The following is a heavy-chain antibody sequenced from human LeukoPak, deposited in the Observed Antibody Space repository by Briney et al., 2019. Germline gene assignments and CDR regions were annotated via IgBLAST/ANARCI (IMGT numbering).Heavy chain of an antibody. V-gene: IGHV4-38-2*01. CDR1: GGSFSGYY. CDR2: IYHSGNT. J-gene: IGHJ4*02. D-gene: IGHD3-10*01. CDR3: ANNLYASGNYFTY. Sequence: SETLSLTCAVYGGSFSGYYWGWIRQSPGKGLEWIASIYHSGNTYYNPSLKSRVTISVDTSKNQFSLKLSSVTAADTAVYYCANNLYASGNYFTYWGQGTLVTVSS.